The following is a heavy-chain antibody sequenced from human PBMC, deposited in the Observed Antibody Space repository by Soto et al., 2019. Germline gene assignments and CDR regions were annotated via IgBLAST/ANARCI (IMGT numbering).Heavy chain of an antibody. CDR1: GFTFSSYG. D-gene: IGHD4-4*01. V-gene: IGHV3-30*18. Sequence: QVQLVESGGGVVQPGRSLRLSCAASGFTFSSYGMHWVRQAPGKGLEWVAVISYDGSNKYYADSVKGRFTISRDNSKNTLYLQMNSLRDEDTAVYYCAKAVTDYWGQGTLVTVSS. CDR2: ISYDGSNK. CDR3: AKAVTDY. J-gene: IGHJ4*02.